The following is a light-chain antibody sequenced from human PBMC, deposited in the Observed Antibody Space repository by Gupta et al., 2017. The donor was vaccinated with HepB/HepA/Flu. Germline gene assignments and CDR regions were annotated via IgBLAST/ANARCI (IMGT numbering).Light chain of an antibody. J-gene: IGKJ2*01. V-gene: IGKV3-20*01. Sequence: EIVLTHSPRTLSLSPAERATLSCRASQSVSSSYLAWYQQKPGQAPRLLISDASSRAAGIPDRFSGSGSGTDFTLTISRLEPEDFAVYYCQLYGSSPLYTFGQGTKLEIK. CDR2: DAS. CDR3: QLYGSSPLYT. CDR1: QSVSSSY.